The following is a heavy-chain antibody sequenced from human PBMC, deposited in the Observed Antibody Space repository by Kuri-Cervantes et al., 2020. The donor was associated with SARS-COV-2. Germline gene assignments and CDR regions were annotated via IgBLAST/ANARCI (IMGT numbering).Heavy chain of an antibody. Sequence: LRLSCAVSGYSISSGDYYWSWIRQPPGEGLEWIGYIYYSGSTYYNPSLKSRVTISVDTSKNQFSLKLSSVTAADTAVYYCARGPGIVGARGFDYWGQGTLVTVSS. CDR1: GYSISSGDYY. V-gene: IGHV4-30-4*08. D-gene: IGHD1-26*01. CDR3: ARGPGIVGARGFDY. J-gene: IGHJ4*02. CDR2: IYYSGST.